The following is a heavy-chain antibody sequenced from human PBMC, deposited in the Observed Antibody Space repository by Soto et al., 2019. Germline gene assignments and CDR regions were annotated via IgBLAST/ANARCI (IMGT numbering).Heavy chain of an antibody. D-gene: IGHD3-3*01. J-gene: IGHJ6*02. CDR1: GYTFSDYA. V-gene: IGHV1-3*01. CDR2: INAGNRNT. Sequence: QVQLVQSGAEVKKPGASVKVSCKACGYTFSDYAIFWVRQAPGQRIEWVGWINAGNRNTKYSQNLRGRVTISKDTSASIAYMELTSLRSEDTAEYYCAREHDFWTGYAMDVWGQGTTVTVS. CDR3: AREHDFWTGYAMDV.